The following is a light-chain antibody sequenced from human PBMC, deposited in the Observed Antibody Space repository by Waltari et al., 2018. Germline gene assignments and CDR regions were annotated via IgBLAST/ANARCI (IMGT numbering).Light chain of an antibody. V-gene: IGLV1-44*01. CDR1: SSNLGNNV. CDR2: RND. J-gene: IGLJ3*02. Sequence: QSVLTQPPSASGTPAQRVTISCSGTSSNLGNNVVNWYQQGPGTAPKLLIYRNDLRPAGVPDRFSSSTSGTSASLAISGLQSEDEDEYYCASWDDSLNGHWVFGGGTKVTVL. CDR3: ASWDDSLNGHWV.